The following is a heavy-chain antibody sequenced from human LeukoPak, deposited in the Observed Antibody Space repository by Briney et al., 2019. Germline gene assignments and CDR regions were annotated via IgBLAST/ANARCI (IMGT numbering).Heavy chain of an antibody. J-gene: IGHJ4*02. CDR3: ARVDPAGAIGR. D-gene: IGHD2-2*01. Sequence: GASVKVSCKASGYTFSGYYVHWVRQAPGQGLEWMGWINPNSGGTNYAQKFQGRVTMTRDTSISTAYMELSRLRPDDTAVYYCARVDPAGAIGRWGQGTLVTVSS. CDR1: GYTFSGYY. CDR2: INPNSGGT. V-gene: IGHV1-2*02.